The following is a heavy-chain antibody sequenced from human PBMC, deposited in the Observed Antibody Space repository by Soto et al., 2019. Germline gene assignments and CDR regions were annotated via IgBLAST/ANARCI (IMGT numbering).Heavy chain of an antibody. CDR2: ISRSGST. Sequence: SETLSLTCTVSGGSISSATNYWTWIRQHPEKGLEWIGYISRSGSTYFSPSLKSRVSISVDTSTNQFSLRLSSVTAADTAVYYCARDLWVEPELYYYGMDVWGQGTTVTVSS. D-gene: IGHD1-1*01. CDR1: GGSISSATNY. CDR3: ARDLWVEPELYYYGMDV. V-gene: IGHV4-31*03. J-gene: IGHJ6*02.